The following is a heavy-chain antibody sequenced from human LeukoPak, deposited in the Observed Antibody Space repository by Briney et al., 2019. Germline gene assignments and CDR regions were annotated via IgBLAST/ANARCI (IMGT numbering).Heavy chain of an antibody. CDR1: GGSLSGYY. D-gene: IGHD6-19*01. CDR3: ARKSSGWSPRGGIGY. V-gene: IGHV4-34*01. Sequence: KPSETLPLTCAVYGGSLSGYYWSWIRQPPGKGLEWIGEINHSGSTNYNPSLKSRVTISVDTSKNQFSLKLSSVTAADTAVYYCARKSSGWSPRGGIGYWGQGTLVTVSS. CDR2: INHSGST. J-gene: IGHJ4*02.